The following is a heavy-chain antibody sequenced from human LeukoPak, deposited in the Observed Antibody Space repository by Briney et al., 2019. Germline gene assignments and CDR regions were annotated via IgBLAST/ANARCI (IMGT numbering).Heavy chain of an antibody. CDR3: AKEERFFDWLTIDY. V-gene: IGHV3-23*01. CDR1: GFTFSNYA. J-gene: IGHJ4*02. D-gene: IGHD3-9*01. Sequence: PGGTLRLSCAASGFTFSNYAMSWVRQAPGKGLEWVSAITASGGNTNYTHSVKGRFTISRDNSKNTLYLQMNSLRAEDTAVYYCAKEERFFDWLTIDYWGQGTLLTVSS. CDR2: ITASGGNT.